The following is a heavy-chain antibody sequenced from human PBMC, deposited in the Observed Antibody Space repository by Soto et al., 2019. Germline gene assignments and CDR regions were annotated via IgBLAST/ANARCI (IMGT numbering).Heavy chain of an antibody. CDR3: ARDHYDSSGYYPRLDY. D-gene: IGHD3-22*01. CDR1: GFTFSSYG. J-gene: IGHJ4*02. CDR2: IWYDGSNK. Sequence: QVQLVESGGGVVQPGRSLRLSCAASGFTFSSYGMHWVRQAPGKGLEWVAVIWYDGSNKYYADSVKGRFTISRDNSKNTLYLQMNSLRAEDTAVYYCARDHYDSSGYYPRLDYWGQGTLVTVSS. V-gene: IGHV3-33*01.